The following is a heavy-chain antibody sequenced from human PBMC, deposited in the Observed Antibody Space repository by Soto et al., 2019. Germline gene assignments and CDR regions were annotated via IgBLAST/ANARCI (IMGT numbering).Heavy chain of an antibody. CDR1: GGSISSGGYY. CDR2: IYYSGST. J-gene: IGHJ5*02. CDR3: ARVGGYSGYDLYNWFDP. V-gene: IGHV4-31*03. Sequence: QVQLQESGPGLVKPSQTLSLTCTVSGGSISSGGYYWSWIRQHPGKGLEWIGYIYYSGSTYYNPSLKSRVTISVDTSKNQFSLKLSSVTAADTAVYYCARVGGYSGYDLYNWFDPWGQGTLVTVSS. D-gene: IGHD5-12*01.